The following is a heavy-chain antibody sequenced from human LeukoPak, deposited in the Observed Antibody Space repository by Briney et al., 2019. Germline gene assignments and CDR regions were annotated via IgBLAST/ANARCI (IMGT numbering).Heavy chain of an antibody. J-gene: IGHJ4*02. CDR2: ISGSGGST. Sequence: GSLRLSCAASGFTFSSYAMSWVRQAPGKGLEWVSAISGSGGSTYYADSVKGRFTISRDNSKNTLYLQMNSLRAEDTAVYYCAKDGLDFWSGYHPNNAFDYWGQGTLVTVSS. V-gene: IGHV3-23*01. D-gene: IGHD3-3*01. CDR3: AKDGLDFWSGYHPNNAFDY. CDR1: GFTFSSYA.